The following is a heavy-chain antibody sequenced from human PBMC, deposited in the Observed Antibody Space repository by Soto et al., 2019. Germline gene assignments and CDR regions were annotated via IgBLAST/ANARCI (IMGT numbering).Heavy chain of an antibody. CDR1: GYSISLGYY. D-gene: IGHD4-17*01. CDR3: ASPGDYGGDAFDI. V-gene: IGHV4-38-2*01. J-gene: IGHJ3*02. CDR2: IYHSGNT. Sequence: PSETLSLTCAVSGYSISLGYYWGWIRQPPGKGLEWIGSIYHSGNTYYNPSLKSRVSISLDTSKNHFSLELTSVTAEDTALYYCASPGDYGGDAFDIWGQGTMVTVSS.